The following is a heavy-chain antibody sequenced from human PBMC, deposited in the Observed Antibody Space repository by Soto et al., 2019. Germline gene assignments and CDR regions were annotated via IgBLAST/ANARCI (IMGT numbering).Heavy chain of an antibody. D-gene: IGHD3-22*01. J-gene: IGHJ4*02. CDR2: ISAYNGNT. CDR3: ARDLDGDYDSSGYHDY. CDR1: GYTFTSYG. Sequence: QVQLVQSGAEVKKPGASVKVSCKASGYTFTSYGISWVRQAPGQGLEWMGWISAYNGNTNYAQKLQGRVTMTTDTSTSTAYRELRSLRSDDTAVYYCARDLDGDYDSSGYHDYWGQGTLVTVSS. V-gene: IGHV1-18*01.